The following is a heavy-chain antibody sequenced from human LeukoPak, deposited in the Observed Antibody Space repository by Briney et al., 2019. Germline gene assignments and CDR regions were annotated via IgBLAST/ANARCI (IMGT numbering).Heavy chain of an antibody. D-gene: IGHD2-15*01. Sequence: QPGGSLRLSCAASGFTFSSYEMNWVRQAPGKGLEWVSYISSSGSTIYYADSVKGRFTISRDNAKNSLYLQMNSLRAEDTAVYYCVRALVVVAATRDRFDYWGQGTLVTVSS. CDR2: ISSSGSTI. J-gene: IGHJ4*02. CDR1: GFTFSSYE. V-gene: IGHV3-48*03. CDR3: VRALVVVAATRDRFDY.